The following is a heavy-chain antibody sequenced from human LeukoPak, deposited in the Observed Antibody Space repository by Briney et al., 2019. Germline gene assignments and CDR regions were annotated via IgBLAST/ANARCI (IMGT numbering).Heavy chain of an antibody. V-gene: IGHV1-2*04. J-gene: IGHJ4*02. Sequence: GASVKVSCKTSGYTFTNYGIIWVRQAPGQGLEWMGWINPNSGGTNYPQKFQGWVTMTRDMSISTAYMELSRLRSDDTAVYYCARGQGTVTTGNFDYWGQGTLVTVSS. CDR3: ARGQGTVTTGNFDY. CDR1: GYTFTNYG. D-gene: IGHD4-17*01. CDR2: INPNSGGT.